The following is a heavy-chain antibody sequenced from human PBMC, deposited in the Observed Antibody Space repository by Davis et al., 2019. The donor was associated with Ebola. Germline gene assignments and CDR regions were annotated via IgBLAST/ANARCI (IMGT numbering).Heavy chain of an antibody. Sequence: GESLKISCAASGFSFGDYAMHWVRRAPGKGLEWVANIKEDGTERDYGHSVKGRFTISRDDATNSLYLQMNNLRAEDTAVYYCARDVYWGQGILVTVSS. CDR3: ARDVY. CDR1: GFSFGDYA. J-gene: IGHJ4*02. V-gene: IGHV3-7*01. CDR2: IKEDGTER.